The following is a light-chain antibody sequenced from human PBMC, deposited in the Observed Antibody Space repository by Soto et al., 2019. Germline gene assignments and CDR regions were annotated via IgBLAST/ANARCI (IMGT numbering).Light chain of an antibody. CDR2: KDS. CDR3: CSYAGSTTFAV. V-gene: IGLV2-23*02. Sequence: QSALTQPASVSGSPGQSITISCTGTSSDVGNYNAVSWYQQHPGKAPKLMIYKDSKRPSGVSNRFYGSKSGNTASLTVSGLQAEDEADYYCCSYAGSTTFAVFGGGTKVTVL. J-gene: IGLJ3*02. CDR1: SSDVGNYNA.